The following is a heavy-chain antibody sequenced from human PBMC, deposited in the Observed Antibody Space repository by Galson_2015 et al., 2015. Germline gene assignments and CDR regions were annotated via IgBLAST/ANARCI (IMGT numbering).Heavy chain of an antibody. J-gene: IGHJ4*02. D-gene: IGHD2-2*01. CDR1: GFTFSSYA. V-gene: IGHV3-30-3*01. CDR2: ISYDGSNK. CDR3: ARGGQLYQLLID. Sequence: SLRLSCAASGFTFSSYAMHWVRQAPGKGLEWVAVISYDGSNKYYADSVKGRFTISRDNSKNTLYLQMNSLRAEDTAVYYCARGGQLYQLLIDWGQGTLVTVSS.